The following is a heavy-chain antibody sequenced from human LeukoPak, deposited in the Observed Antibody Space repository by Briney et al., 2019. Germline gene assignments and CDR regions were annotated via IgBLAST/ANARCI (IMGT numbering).Heavy chain of an antibody. V-gene: IGHV3-23*01. D-gene: IGHD6-19*01. CDR3: ALQKGSGWNFDY. CDR2: ISGSGGST. Sequence: QSGGSLRLSCAASGFTFSSYAMSWVRQAPGKGLQWVSAISGSGGSTYYADSVKGRFTISRDNSKNTLYLQMNSLRAEDTAVYYCALQKGSGWNFDYWGQGTLVTVSS. J-gene: IGHJ4*02. CDR1: GFTFSSYA.